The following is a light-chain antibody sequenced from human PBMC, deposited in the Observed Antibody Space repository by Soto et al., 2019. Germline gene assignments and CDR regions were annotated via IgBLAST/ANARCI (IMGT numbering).Light chain of an antibody. J-gene: IGKJ4*01. V-gene: IGKV3-20*01. CDR1: QSVSSSY. CDR2: GAT. CDR3: QQYGSSPLLT. Sequence: EIVLTQSPGTLSLSPGERATLSCRANQSVSSSYLAWYQQKPGQAPRLLIYGATSRATGIPDRFSGSGSGTDFTLTISRLEPEDFAVYYCQQYGSSPLLTFGGGTKVEIK.